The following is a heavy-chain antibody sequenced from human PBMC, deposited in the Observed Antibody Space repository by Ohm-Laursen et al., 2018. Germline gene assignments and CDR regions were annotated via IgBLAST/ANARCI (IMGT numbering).Heavy chain of an antibody. D-gene: IGHD1/OR15-1a*01. J-gene: IGHJ4*02. CDR1: GFAFSSAW. Sequence: SLRLSCSASGFAFSSAWMSWVRQAPGKGLEWVANIKQDGSEKYFLDSVKGRFTFSRDNAKNSVSLQMNSLRGEDTAVYYCARGSGTPWGLYFDHWGQGALVTVSS. V-gene: IGHV3-7*01. CDR3: ARGSGTPWGLYFDH. CDR2: IKQDGSEK.